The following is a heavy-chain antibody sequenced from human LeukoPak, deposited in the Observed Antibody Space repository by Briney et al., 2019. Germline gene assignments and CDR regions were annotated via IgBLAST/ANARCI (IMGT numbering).Heavy chain of an antibody. D-gene: IGHD4-11*01. V-gene: IGHV3-30-3*01. Sequence: GGSLRLSCAASGFTVSSTDMSWVRQAPGKGLEWVAVISYDGNNKYYADSVQGRFTISRDNSKNTLYLQMNSLRAEDTAVYYCARDRVTTVPFYYYYGMDVWGQGTTVTVPS. CDR1: GFTVSSTD. CDR2: ISYDGNNK. J-gene: IGHJ6*02. CDR3: ARDRVTTVPFYYYYGMDV.